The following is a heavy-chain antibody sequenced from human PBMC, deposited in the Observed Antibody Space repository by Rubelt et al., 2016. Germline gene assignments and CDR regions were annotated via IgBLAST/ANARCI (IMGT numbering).Heavy chain of an antibody. V-gene: IGHV3-30*04. CDR2: ISNDGSNK. J-gene: IGHJ6*02. Sequence: RLSCAASGLTFSNFPFHWVRQAPGKGLEWVAVISNDGSNKYYADSVKGRFTISRDDSKNTLYLQMNGLRAEDTAVFYCARALIDGSSYFGLDVWGQGTTVTVSS. CDR1: GLTFSNFP. CDR3: ARALIDGSSYFGLDV. D-gene: IGHD2-21*01.